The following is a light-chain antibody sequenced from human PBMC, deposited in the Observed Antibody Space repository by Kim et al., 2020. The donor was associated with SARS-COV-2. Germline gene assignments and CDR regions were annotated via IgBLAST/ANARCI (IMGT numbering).Light chain of an antibody. J-gene: IGLJ2*01. Sequence: QSVLTQPPSASGTPGQRVTISCSGSSSNIGSNYVYWYQQLPGTAPKLLIYRNNQRPSGVPDRFSGSKSGTSASLAISGLRSEDEADYYCAAWDDSLSGSSVVFGGGTQLTVL. CDR1: SSNIGSNY. CDR2: RNN. CDR3: AAWDDSLSGSSVV. V-gene: IGLV1-47*01.